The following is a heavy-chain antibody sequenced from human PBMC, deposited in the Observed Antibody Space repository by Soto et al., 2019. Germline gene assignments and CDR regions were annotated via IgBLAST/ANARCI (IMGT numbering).Heavy chain of an antibody. CDR2: IIPIFGSA. Sequence: PVKVSCNAPGLTYNLYAISWVRQAHGKGLEWMGGIIPIFGSANYAQMFQGRVTITADESTSTAYMELSSLRSQDTAVYYWARVGATLLVWDAFDIGGQGTMVTVSS. CDR3: ARVGATLLVWDAFDI. D-gene: IGHD1-26*01. J-gene: IGHJ3*02. V-gene: IGHV1-69*13. CDR1: GLTYNLYA.